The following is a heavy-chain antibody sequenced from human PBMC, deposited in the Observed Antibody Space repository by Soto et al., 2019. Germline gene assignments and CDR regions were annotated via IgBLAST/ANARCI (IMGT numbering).Heavy chain of an antibody. CDR3: ARDNVHYYDSSGYYSLVF. CDR1: GCTFSIYA. CDR2: IIPIFGTA. V-gene: IGHV1-69*13. D-gene: IGHD3-22*01. Sequence: SAKLSCKAAGCTFSIYAISWVRQAHGQGLELMGGIIPIFGTANYAQKFQGRVTITADESTSTAYMELSSLRSEDTAVYYCARDNVHYYDSSGYYSLVFWGQGTLVTVSS. J-gene: IGHJ4*02.